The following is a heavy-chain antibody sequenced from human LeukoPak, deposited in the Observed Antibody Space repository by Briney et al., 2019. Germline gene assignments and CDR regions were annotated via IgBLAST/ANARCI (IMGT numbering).Heavy chain of an antibody. J-gene: IGHJ4*02. V-gene: IGHV3-23*01. CDR1: GFTFSSYA. D-gene: IGHD3-3*01. Sequence: GGSLRLSCAASGFTFSSYAMSWARQAPGKGLDWVSSISNSDGSTYYADSVNGRFTISRDNSKNMLYLEMNSLRADDTAVYYCANPLGANYDFWSGYYDWGQGTLVTVSS. CDR2: ISNSDGST. CDR3: ANPLGANYDFWSGYYD.